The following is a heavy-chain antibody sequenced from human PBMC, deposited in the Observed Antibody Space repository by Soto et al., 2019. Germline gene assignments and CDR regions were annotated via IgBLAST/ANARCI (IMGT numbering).Heavy chain of an antibody. CDR1: GYTFTSYD. D-gene: IGHD3-16*01. CDR3: AREIWAYGPYYYGMDV. Sequence: ASVKVSCKASGYTFTSYDINWVRQATGQGLEWMGWMIPNIGKADYAQKFQGRVTMTANNSTSTAYMELSSLRSEDTAVYYCAREIWAYGPYYYGMDVWGQGTTVTVSS. J-gene: IGHJ6*02. CDR2: MIPNIGKA. V-gene: IGHV1-8*01.